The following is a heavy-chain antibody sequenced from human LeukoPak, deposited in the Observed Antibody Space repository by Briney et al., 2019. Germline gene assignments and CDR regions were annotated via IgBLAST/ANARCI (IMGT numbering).Heavy chain of an antibody. CDR1: GYTFTSYG. CDR2: ISAYNGNT. CDR3: ARDTYGGSSTFDYYYYMDV. J-gene: IGHJ6*03. Sequence: ASVKVSCKASGYTFTSYGISWVRQAPGQGLEWMGWISAYNGNTNYAQKLQGRVTMTTDTSTSTAYMELRSLRSDDTAVYYCARDTYGGSSTFDYYYYMDVWGKGTTVTVSS. D-gene: IGHD4-23*01. V-gene: IGHV1-18*01.